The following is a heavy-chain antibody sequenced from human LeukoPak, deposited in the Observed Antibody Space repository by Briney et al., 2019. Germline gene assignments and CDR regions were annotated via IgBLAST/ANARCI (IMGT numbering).Heavy chain of an antibody. Sequence: SETLSLTCGVSDGSIGTFYWSWIRQFPGKGLEWIGYIYYTGNTIYNPSLKSRVAISVDTSKNQFSLRLSSVTAADTAVYYCARQHSGTYYFPFDIWGQGTLVTVSS. J-gene: IGHJ3*02. V-gene: IGHV4-59*08. CDR1: DGSIGTFY. D-gene: IGHD1-26*01. CDR3: ARQHSGTYYFPFDI. CDR2: IYYTGNT.